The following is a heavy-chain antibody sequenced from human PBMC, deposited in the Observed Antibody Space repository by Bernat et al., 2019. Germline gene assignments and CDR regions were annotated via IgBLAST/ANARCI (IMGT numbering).Heavy chain of an antibody. J-gene: IGHJ4*02. CDR3: ARENYYGSRSYF. Sequence: QVQLVQSGAEVKKPGASVKVSCKASGYTFISYDINWVRQVTGQGLEWMGWMNPNSGNTGYAQKFQGRVTMTRNTSISTAYMKLSSLTSEDTAVYYCARENYYGSRSYFWGQGTLVTVSS. V-gene: IGHV1-8*01. D-gene: IGHD3-10*01. CDR2: MNPNSGNT. CDR1: GYTFISYD.